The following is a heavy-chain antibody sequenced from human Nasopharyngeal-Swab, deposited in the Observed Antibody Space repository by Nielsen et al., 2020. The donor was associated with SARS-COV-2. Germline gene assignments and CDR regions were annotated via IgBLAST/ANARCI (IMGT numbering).Heavy chain of an antibody. J-gene: IGHJ5*02. CDR3: AKEGATGWFDP. Sequence: SETLSLTCTVSGVSITSQYWSWIRQPPGKGLEWIGYISHNSGTSYNPSLKSRVTMFMDTSKNQFSLRLRSVGAADTAVYSCAKEGATGWFDPWGQGTLVTVSS. V-gene: IGHV4-59*11. CDR2: ISHNSGT. CDR1: GVSITSQY.